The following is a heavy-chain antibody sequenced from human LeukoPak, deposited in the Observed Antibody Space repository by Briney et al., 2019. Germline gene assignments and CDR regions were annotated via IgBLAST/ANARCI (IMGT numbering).Heavy chain of an antibody. CDR1: GGSISSYY. D-gene: IGHD3-22*01. CDR3: ARHNYYDSRVDY. J-gene: IGHJ4*02. Sequence: SETLSLTCTVSGGSISSYYWSWIRQPPGKGLEWIGYIYYSGSTNYNPSLKSRVTISVDTSKNQFSLKLSSVTAADTAVYYCARHNYYDSRVDYRGQGTLVTVSS. V-gene: IGHV4-59*01. CDR2: IYYSGST.